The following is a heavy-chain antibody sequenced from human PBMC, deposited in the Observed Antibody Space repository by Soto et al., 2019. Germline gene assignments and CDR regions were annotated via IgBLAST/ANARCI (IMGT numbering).Heavy chain of an antibody. D-gene: IGHD3-3*01. V-gene: IGHV3-23*01. CDR1: GFTFSSYA. Sequence: PVGSLRLSCAASGFTFSSYAISWVRQAPGKGLEWVSAISGTGGSTFYADSVKGRFTISRDNSKNTLYLQLNSLRAEDTALYYCAKGAYDFWSGYYGYYYYGMDVWGQGTTVTVSS. J-gene: IGHJ6*02. CDR3: AKGAYDFWSGYYGYYYYGMDV. CDR2: ISGTGGST.